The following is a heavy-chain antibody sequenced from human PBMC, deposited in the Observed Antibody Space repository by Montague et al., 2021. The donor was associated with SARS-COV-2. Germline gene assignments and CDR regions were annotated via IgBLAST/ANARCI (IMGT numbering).Heavy chain of an antibody. CDR3: ARGNDLEY. V-gene: IGHV4-59*01. CDR2: IHYTGST. Sequence: SETLSLTCSVSDDSITSYYWSWIRQPPGKGLEWIGYIHYTGSTNYNPSLKSRVTISIDTSKNQFSLRLNSVTAADTAVYYCARGNDLEYWGQGTLVIVSS. CDR1: DDSITSYY. J-gene: IGHJ4*02. D-gene: IGHD1-1*01.